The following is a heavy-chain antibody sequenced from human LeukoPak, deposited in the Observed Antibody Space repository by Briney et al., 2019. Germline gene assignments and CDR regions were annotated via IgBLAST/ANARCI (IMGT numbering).Heavy chain of an antibody. CDR1: GFSFSGDS. V-gene: IGHV3-21*01. CDR3: ARDYYDFSGHKLYAFDV. Sequence: GGSLRLSCAASGFSFSGDSMNWVRQAPGKGLEGVSSITSTSSYIFYADSVKGRFTISRDNAKNSLYLQMNSLRAEDTAVYYCARDYYDFSGHKLYAFDVWGQGTMVTVSS. CDR2: ITSTSSYI. D-gene: IGHD3/OR15-3a*01. J-gene: IGHJ3*01.